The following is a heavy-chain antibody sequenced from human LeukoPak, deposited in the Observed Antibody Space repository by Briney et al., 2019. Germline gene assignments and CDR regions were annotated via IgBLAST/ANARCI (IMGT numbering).Heavy chain of an antibody. Sequence: ASVKVSCKASGYTFTGYNMHWVRQAPGQGLEWMGWINPNSGGTNYALKFQGRVTMTRDTSISTAYMDLSRLRSDDTAVYYCATGPLGHYGHFDYWGQGTLVTVSS. J-gene: IGHJ4*02. CDR2: INPNSGGT. CDR3: ATGPLGHYGHFDY. CDR1: GYTFTGYN. V-gene: IGHV1-2*02. D-gene: IGHD3-16*01.